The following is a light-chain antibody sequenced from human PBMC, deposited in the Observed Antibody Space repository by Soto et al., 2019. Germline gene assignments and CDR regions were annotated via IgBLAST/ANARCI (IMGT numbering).Light chain of an antibody. V-gene: IGKV3-20*01. CDR3: QQCAGSPET. Sequence: EIVLTQSPGTLSLSPGVRASLCCRASQSISRAYLAWYQQQPGQAPRLLIYGASNRATGIPDRFSGSGSGTDFTLTISGLESEDFAVYYCQQCAGSPETFGQRTKVEV. CDR1: QSISRAY. J-gene: IGKJ1*01. CDR2: GAS.